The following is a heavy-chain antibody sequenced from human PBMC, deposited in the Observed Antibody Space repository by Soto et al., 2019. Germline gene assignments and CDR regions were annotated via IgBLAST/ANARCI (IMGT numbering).Heavy chain of an antibody. Sequence: QVQLQESGPGLVEPSGTLSLTCAVSGGSINSDNWWNWVRQPPGEGLEWIGAVYHSGSTSYNPSLKSRVTISVDKSNNQFSLKVNSVTAAETAVYYCARVRFGANWGQGTLVTVSS. D-gene: IGHD3-10*01. CDR3: ARVRFGAN. J-gene: IGHJ4*02. CDR1: GGSINSDNW. CDR2: VYHSGST. V-gene: IGHV4-4*02.